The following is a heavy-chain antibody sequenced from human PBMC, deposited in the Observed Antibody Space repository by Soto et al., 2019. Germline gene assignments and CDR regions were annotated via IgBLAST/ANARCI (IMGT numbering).Heavy chain of an antibody. Sequence: PGRSLRLSCAASVFTVSSNYMSWVRQAPGQGLEWVSVIYSGGGTYYADSVKGRFTISRDNSKNTLYLQMNSLRDEDTAVYDGASEKHWGQGTLVTVSS. CDR1: VFTVSSNY. V-gene: IGHV3-53*01. J-gene: IGHJ4*02. CDR2: IYSGGGT. CDR3: ASEKH.